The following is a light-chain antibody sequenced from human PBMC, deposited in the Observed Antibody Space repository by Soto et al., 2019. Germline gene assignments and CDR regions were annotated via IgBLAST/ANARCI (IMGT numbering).Light chain of an antibody. CDR2: EVS. CDR1: SSGVGGYNY. J-gene: IGLJ1*01. Sequence: QSVLTQPPSASGSFGQSVTISCTGTSSGVGGYNYVSWYQQHPGKAPKLMIYEVSERPSGVPDRFSGSKSGNTASLTVSGLQADDEADYYCSSYSGTNYHYVFGTG. V-gene: IGLV2-8*01. CDR3: SSYSGTNYHYV.